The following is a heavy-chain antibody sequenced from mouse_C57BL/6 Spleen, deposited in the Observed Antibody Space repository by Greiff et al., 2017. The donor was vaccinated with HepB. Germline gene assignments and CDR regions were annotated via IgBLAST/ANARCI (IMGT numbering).Heavy chain of an antibody. J-gene: IGHJ2*01. D-gene: IGHD1-1*01. CDR3: ARSGRGCYGSSLGKYYFDY. Sequence: VQLQQPGAELVMPGASVKLSCKASGYTFTSYWMHWVKQRPGQGLEWIGEIDPSDSYTNYNQKFKGKSTLTVDKSSSTAYMQLSSLTSEDSAVYYCARSGRGCYGSSLGKYYFDYWGQGTTLTVSS. CDR1: GYTFTSYW. CDR2: IDPSDSYT. V-gene: IGHV1-69*01.